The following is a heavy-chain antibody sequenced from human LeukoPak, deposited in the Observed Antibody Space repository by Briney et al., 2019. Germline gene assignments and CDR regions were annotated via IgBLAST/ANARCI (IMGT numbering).Heavy chain of an antibody. D-gene: IGHD1-26*01. CDR1: GFTFSDFW. Sequence: QPGGSLRLSCAASGFTFSDFWMHWVRQAPGKGLVYVSRINSDGSTTGYADSVKGRFTISRDNAQNTLYLQMNSLRAEDTAVYYCARGGSPPEALGDAFDIWGQGTMVTVSS. CDR3: ARGGSPPEALGDAFDI. V-gene: IGHV3-74*01. CDR2: INSDGSTT. J-gene: IGHJ3*02.